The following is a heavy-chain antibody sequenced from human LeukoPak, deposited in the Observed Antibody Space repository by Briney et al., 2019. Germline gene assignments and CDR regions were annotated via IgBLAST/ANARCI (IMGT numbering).Heavy chain of an antibody. V-gene: IGHV4-39*01. CDR1: GRSLSSSSNY. CDR3: ARQDDSSGYYYFDY. J-gene: IGHJ4*02. Sequence: PSETLSLTSSVSGRSLSSSSNYGGWTRHPPGKGLEWIGCIYYSGSSYYQPSLKSRVTISVDTSNNQFSLKLSSAAAADTAVYYCARQDDSSGYYYFDYWGQGTLVTVSS. D-gene: IGHD3-22*01. CDR2: IYYSGSS.